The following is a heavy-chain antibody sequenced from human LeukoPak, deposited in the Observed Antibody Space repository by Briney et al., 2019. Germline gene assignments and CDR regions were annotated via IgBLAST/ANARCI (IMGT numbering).Heavy chain of an antibody. CDR3: ERVGPIMVRGVMTFDY. D-gene: IGHD3-10*01. CDR2: ISSSGSTI. CDR1: GFTFSDYY. Sequence: GGSLRLSCAASGFTFSDYYMSWIRQAPGKGLEWVSYISSSGSTIYYADSVKGRFTISRDNAKNSLYLQMNSLRAEDTAVYYCERVGPIMVRGVMTFDYWGQGTLVTVSS. V-gene: IGHV3-11*01. J-gene: IGHJ4*02.